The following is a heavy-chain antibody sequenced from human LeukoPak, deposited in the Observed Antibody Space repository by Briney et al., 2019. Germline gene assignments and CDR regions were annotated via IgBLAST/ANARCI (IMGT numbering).Heavy chain of an antibody. V-gene: IGHV4-59*01. CDR1: GVSISSYY. Sequence: SETLSLTCTVSGVSISSYYWSWLRQPPGKGLEWIGYIYYSGSTNYNPSLKSRVTISVDTSKNQFSLKLSSVTAADTAVYYCARDRRYYFDYWGQGTLVTVSS. CDR2: IYYSGST. D-gene: IGHD3-16*01. J-gene: IGHJ4*02. CDR3: ARDRRYYFDY.